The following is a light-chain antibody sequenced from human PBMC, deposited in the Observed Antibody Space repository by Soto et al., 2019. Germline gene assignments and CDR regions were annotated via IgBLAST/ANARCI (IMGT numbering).Light chain of an antibody. CDR1: QSISRT. Sequence: EIRMTHSPATLSVSTGEGLTLSCRASQSISRTLAWYQQRPGQAPRLLIYGASSRATGVPARFSGSGSGTEFTLTISSLQSEDVATYYCQKYNSAPFTFGQGTRLEIK. J-gene: IGKJ5*01. V-gene: IGKV3-15*01. CDR3: QKYNSAPFT. CDR2: GAS.